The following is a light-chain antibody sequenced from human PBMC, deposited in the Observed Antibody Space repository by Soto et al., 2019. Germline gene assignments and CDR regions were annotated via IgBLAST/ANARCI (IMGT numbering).Light chain of an antibody. V-gene: IGKV3-20*01. CDR3: QQYAQDLT. CDR2: GAS. Sequence: VLTQSPGTLSLSPGERATLSCRASQSISASYLAWYQQKPGQAPRLLIYGASSRATGIPDRFSGSGSGTDFTLTISRLEPEDFAVYYCQQYAQDLTFGGWTKVEIK. CDR1: QSISASY. J-gene: IGKJ4*01.